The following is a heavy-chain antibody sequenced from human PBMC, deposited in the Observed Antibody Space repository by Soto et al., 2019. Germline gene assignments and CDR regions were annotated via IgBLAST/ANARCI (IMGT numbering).Heavy chain of an antibody. Sequence: QVQLVESGGGVVQPGRSLRLSCAASGFTFSSSDMHWVRQAPGKGLEWVAVIWYDGSNKYYADSVKGRFTISRDNSKNTLYLHMNSLRVEDAAVYYCARESIDWWELRGGGYFDYWGQGTLVTVSS. CDR2: IWYDGSNK. D-gene: IGHD1-26*01. J-gene: IGHJ4*02. CDR3: ARESIDWWELRGGGYFDY. CDR1: GFTFSSSD. V-gene: IGHV3-33*01.